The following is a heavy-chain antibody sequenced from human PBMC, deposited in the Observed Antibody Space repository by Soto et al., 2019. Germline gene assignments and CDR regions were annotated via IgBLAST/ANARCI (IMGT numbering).Heavy chain of an antibody. CDR3: AKGPAMVSPVYYYYYMDV. V-gene: IGHV3-30*18. D-gene: IGHD5-18*01. J-gene: IGHJ6*03. Sequence: GGSLRLSCAASGFTLGSYGMHWVRQAPGKGLEWVAVISYDGSNKYYADSVKGRFTISRDNSKNTLYLQMNSLRAEDTAVYYCAKGPAMVSPVYYYYYMDVWGKGTTVTVSS. CDR1: GFTLGSYG. CDR2: ISYDGSNK.